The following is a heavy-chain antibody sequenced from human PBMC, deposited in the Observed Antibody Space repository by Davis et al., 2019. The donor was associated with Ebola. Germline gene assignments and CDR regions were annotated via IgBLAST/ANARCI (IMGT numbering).Heavy chain of an antibody. V-gene: IGHV4-39*01. CDR3: ASQTSVDLFDY. D-gene: IGHD6-19*01. Sequence: MPSETLSLTCTVSGGSISSSSYYWGWIRQPPGKGLEWIGSIYYSGSTYYNPSLKSRVTISVDTSKNQFSLKLSAVTAADTAVYYCASQTSVDLFDYWGQGTLVTVSS. CDR2: IYYSGST. J-gene: IGHJ4*02. CDR1: GGSISSSSYY.